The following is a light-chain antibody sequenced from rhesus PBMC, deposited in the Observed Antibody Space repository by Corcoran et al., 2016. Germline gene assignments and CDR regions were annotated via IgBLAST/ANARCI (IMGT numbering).Light chain of an antibody. V-gene: IGKV1-22*01. J-gene: IGKJ3*01. CDR1: QSISSW. CDR2: KAS. Sequence: DIQMTQSPSSLSASVGDTVTITCRASQSISSWLDWYQQKPGKAPKLLIYKASSLHSGVPSRVSGSGSGTDFTLTISRLQPEYFATYYCLQYSSSPFTFGPGTKLDIK. CDR3: LQYSSSPFT.